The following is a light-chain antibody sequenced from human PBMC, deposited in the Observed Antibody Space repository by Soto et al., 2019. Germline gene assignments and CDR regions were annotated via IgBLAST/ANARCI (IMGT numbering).Light chain of an antibody. CDR3: QQCHTSPRT. CDR2: GTS. J-gene: IGKJ2*01. V-gene: IGKV3-20*01. CDR1: QDVSSSD. Sequence: LTKNPATLPLSPGETATLSGRASQDVSSSDLAWYQQKLGQAPRLLMYGTSNRATGIPDRFSGSGSGTDFTLTICSLEAETASVFAAQQCHTSPRTFAKATRL.